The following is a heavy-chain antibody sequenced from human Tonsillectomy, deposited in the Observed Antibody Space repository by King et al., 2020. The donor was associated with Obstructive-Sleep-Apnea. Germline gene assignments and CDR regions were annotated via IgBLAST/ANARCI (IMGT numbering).Heavy chain of an antibody. J-gene: IGHJ5*02. D-gene: IGHD3-22*01. Sequence: VQLVESGAEVKKPGASVNVSCMASGYTFTSYGISWVRQSPGQGLEWMGWISAYNGDTNYAQKFQCRGTMTTDTSTSTAYMELRSLRSDDTAVYYCARVNYYDWFDPWGQGTLVTVSS. V-gene: IGHV1-18*04. CDR1: GYTFTSYG. CDR2: ISAYNGDT. CDR3: ARVNYYDWFDP.